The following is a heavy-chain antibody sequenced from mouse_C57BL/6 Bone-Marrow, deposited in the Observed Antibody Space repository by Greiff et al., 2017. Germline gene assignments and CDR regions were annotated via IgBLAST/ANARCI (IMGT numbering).Heavy chain of an antibody. Sequence: QVQLQQSGAELARPGASVKLSCKASGYTFTSYGLSWVKQRTGQGLEWIGEIYPRSGNTYYNEKFKCKATLTADKSSSTAYMELRSLTSEDSAVYFCARRGSNYYFDYWGQGTTLTVSS. J-gene: IGHJ2*01. V-gene: IGHV1-81*01. CDR2: IYPRSGNT. CDR3: ARRGSNYYFDY. CDR1: GYTFTSYG. D-gene: IGHD2-5*01.